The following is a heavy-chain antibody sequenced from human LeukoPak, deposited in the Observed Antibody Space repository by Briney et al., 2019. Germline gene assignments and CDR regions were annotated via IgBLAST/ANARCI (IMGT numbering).Heavy chain of an antibody. D-gene: IGHD3-3*01. Sequence: ASVKVSCKASGYTFTGYYMHWVRQAPGHGLEWMGWVNPNNGGTNYAQKFQGRVTMTRDTSISTAYMELSRLRSDDTAVYYCARVRFLEWFFDAFDIWGQGTMVTVSS. V-gene: IGHV1-2*02. CDR3: ARVRFLEWFFDAFDI. CDR1: GYTFTGYY. J-gene: IGHJ3*02. CDR2: VNPNNGGT.